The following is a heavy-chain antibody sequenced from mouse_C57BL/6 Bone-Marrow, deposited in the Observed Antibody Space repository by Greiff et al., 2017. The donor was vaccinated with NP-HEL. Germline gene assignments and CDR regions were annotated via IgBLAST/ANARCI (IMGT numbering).Heavy chain of an antibody. CDR3: AREGWLLDY. CDR2: IAPSDSYT. Sequence: QVQLQQPGAELVMPGASVKLSCKASGYTFTSYWMHWVKQRPGQGLEWIGEIAPSDSYTNYNQKFKGKSTLTVDKSSSTAYMHLSSLTSEDSAVYYCAREGWLLDYWGQGTTLTVSS. J-gene: IGHJ2*01. CDR1: GYTFTSYW. D-gene: IGHD2-3*01. V-gene: IGHV1-69*01.